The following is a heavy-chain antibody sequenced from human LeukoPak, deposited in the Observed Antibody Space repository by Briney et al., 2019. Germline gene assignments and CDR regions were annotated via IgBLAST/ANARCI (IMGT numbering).Heavy chain of an antibody. Sequence: AGGSLRLSCAASGFTFSSYGMHWVRQAPGKGLEWVAVISYDGSNKYYADSVKGRFTISRDDSKNTLYLQMNSLRAEDTAVYYCAKDRGSWNDLSGYYFDYWGQGTLVTVSS. V-gene: IGHV3-30*18. CDR1: GFTFSSYG. CDR2: ISYDGSNK. J-gene: IGHJ4*02. CDR3: AKDRGSWNDLSGYYFDY. D-gene: IGHD1-1*01.